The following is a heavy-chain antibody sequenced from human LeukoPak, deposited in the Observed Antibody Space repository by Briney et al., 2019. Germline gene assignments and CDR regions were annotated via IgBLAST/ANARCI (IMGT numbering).Heavy chain of an antibody. CDR3: ARESIAAAGTRWFDP. CDR2: INPNSGGT. J-gene: IGHJ5*02. Sequence: ASVKVSCKASGYTFSSYTMNWVRQAPGQGLEWMGWINPNSGGTNYAQKFQGWVTMTRDTSISTAYMELSRLRSDDTAVYYCARESIAAAGTRWFDPWGQGTLVTVSS. CDR1: GYTFSSYT. D-gene: IGHD6-13*01. V-gene: IGHV1-2*04.